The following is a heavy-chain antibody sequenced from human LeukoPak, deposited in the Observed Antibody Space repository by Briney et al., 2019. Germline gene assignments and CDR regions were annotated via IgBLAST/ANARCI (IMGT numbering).Heavy chain of an antibody. D-gene: IGHD4-17*01. J-gene: IGHJ6*02. Sequence: PGGSLRLSCAASGFTFSSHWMHWVRQGPGKGLVWVSRINSDGSSTYYADSVRGRFTISRDSAQNTLFLQLNNLRVEDTAVYYCGRAAVTTRNSMDVWGQGTTVTVSS. CDR3: GRAAVTTRNSMDV. V-gene: IGHV3-74*01. CDR2: INSDGSST. CDR1: GFTFSSHW.